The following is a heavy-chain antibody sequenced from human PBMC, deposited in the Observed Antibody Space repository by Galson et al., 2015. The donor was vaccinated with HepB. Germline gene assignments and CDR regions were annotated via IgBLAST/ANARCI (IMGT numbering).Heavy chain of an antibody. Sequence: SVKVSCKASGYTFVNYGISWVRQAPGQGLEWMGWISAYNDNTNYAQNLQGRVTMTTDTSTSTAYMELRSLRSDDTAVYYCARDDALIVGATGGFDYWGQGTLVTVSS. CDR1: GYTFVNYG. V-gene: IGHV1-18*01. D-gene: IGHD1-26*01. J-gene: IGHJ4*02. CDR2: ISAYNDNT. CDR3: ARDDALIVGATGGFDY.